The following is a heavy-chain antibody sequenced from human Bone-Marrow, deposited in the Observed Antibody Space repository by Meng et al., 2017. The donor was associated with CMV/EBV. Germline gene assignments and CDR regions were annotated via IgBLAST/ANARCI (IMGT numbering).Heavy chain of an antibody. V-gene: IGHV3-15*07. CDR2: IKSKPRGETT. CDR3: ARHELWFGELSPQGFDP. D-gene: IGHD3-10*01. CDR1: TFSNAW. Sequence: TFSNAWMDWVRQAPGKGLEWVGRIKSKPRGETTDYAAPVKGRFTISADKSISTAYLQWSSLKASDTAMYYCARHELWFGELSPQGFDPWGQGTLVTVSS. J-gene: IGHJ5*02.